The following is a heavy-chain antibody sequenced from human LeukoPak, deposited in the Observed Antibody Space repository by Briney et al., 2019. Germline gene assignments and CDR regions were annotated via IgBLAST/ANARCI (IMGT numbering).Heavy chain of an antibody. CDR1: GFTFSSYG. Sequence: PGRYLRLSCAASGFTFSSYGMHWVRQAPGKGLEGVAVIWYDGSNKYYADSVKGRFTISRDNSKNTLYLQTNSLRAEDTAVYYCARAGGVGARWFDPWGQGTLVTVSS. V-gene: IGHV3-33*01. CDR3: ARAGGVGARWFDP. J-gene: IGHJ5*02. D-gene: IGHD1-26*01. CDR2: IWYDGSNK.